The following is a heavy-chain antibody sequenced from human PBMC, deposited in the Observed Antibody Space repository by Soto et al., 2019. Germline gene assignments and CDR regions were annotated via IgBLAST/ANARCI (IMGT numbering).Heavy chain of an antibody. J-gene: IGHJ4*02. CDR2: ISYDGSNK. CDR3: TSGPPMYCSSSSCYASPFDY. V-gene: IGHV3-30-3*01. Sequence: GGSLRLSCAASGFTFSSYAMHWVRQAPGKGLEWVAVISYDGSNKNHADTVKGRFTISRDNSKNTLYLQMNSLRAEDTAVYYCTSGPPMYCSSSSCYASPFDYWGQGTLVTVSS. CDR1: GFTFSSYA. D-gene: IGHD2-2*01.